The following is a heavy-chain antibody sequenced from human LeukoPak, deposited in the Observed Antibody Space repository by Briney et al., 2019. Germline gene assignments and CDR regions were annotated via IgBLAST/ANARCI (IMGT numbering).Heavy chain of an antibody. CDR1: GFTVSNNY. V-gene: IGHV3-66*02. Sequence: GGSLRLSCAASGFTVSNNYMSWVRQAPGKRLDWVSVIYSGDNTYYVESVKGRFTISRDNSKNTLFLQMNRLRAEDTAVYYCAGRRVLDASFDYWGQGTLVTLSS. CDR3: AGRRVLDASFDY. J-gene: IGHJ4*02. D-gene: IGHD3-16*01. CDR2: IYSGDNT.